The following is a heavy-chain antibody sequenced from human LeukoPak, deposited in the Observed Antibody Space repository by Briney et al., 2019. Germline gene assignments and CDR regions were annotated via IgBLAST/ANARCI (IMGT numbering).Heavy chain of an antibody. J-gene: IGHJ4*02. CDR1: GDSISNYY. V-gene: IGHV4-4*07. D-gene: IGHD6-13*01. CDR2: IYTSGST. CDR3: ARDIAAAGTIDY. Sequence: SETLSLTCTVSGDSISNYYWSWIRQPAGKGLEWIGRIYTSGSTNYNPSLKSRVTMSVDTSKNQFSLKLSSVTAADTAVYYCARDIAAAGTIDYWGQGTLVTVSS.